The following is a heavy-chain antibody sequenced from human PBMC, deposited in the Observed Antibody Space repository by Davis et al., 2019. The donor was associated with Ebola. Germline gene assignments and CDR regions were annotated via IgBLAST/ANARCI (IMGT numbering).Heavy chain of an antibody. CDR1: GFTFSSYG. J-gene: IGHJ6*03. V-gene: IGHV3-30*02. Sequence: PGGSLRLSCAASGFTFSSYGMHWVRQAPGKGLEWVAFIRYDGSNKYYADSVKGRFTISRDNSKNTLYLQMNSLRAEDTAVYYCAKGPNWGYSYYYYYYMDVWGKGTTVTVSS. CDR3: AKGPNWGYSYYYYYYMDV. CDR2: IRYDGSNK. D-gene: IGHD7-27*01.